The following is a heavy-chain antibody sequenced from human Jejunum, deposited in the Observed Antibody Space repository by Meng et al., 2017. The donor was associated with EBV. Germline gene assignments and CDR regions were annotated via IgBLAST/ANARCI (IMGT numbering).Heavy chain of an antibody. D-gene: IGHD5-12*01. J-gene: IGHJ4*02. V-gene: IGHV4-61*01. Sequence: QLQRQEAGPGRVKPSETLSLTCTVSGGSVNSGNVYWSWIRQPPGKGLEWIGYIYYSGSTNYIPSLKSRVTISLDTSKNQFSLKLSSVTAADTAVYYCAGLRYSGYDRAFDYWGQGALVTVSS. CDR2: IYYSGST. CDR1: GGSVNSGNVY. CDR3: AGLRYSGYDRAFDY.